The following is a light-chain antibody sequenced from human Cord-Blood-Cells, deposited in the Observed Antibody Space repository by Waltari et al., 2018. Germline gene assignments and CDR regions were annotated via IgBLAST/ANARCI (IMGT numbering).Light chain of an antibody. CDR2: GAS. Sequence: EIVLTQSPGTLSLSPGDRATLSCRASQSVSSSYLAWYQQKPGQAPRLLIYGASSRATGIPDRFSGSGSGTDFTLTISRLEPEDCAVYYCQQYGSSPPYTFGQGTKLEIK. J-gene: IGKJ2*01. V-gene: IGKV3-20*01. CDR1: QSVSSSY. CDR3: QQYGSSPPYT.